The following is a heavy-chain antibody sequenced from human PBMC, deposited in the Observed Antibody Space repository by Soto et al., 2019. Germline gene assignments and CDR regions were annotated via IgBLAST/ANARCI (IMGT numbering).Heavy chain of an antibody. J-gene: IGHJ5*02. CDR1: GGSISSYY. CDR2: IYYSGST. Sequence: SETLSLTCTVSGGSISSYYWSWIRQPPGKGLEWIGYIYYSGSTNYNPSLKSRVTISVDTSKNQFSLKLSSATAADTAVYYCAREGYCSSTSCYEFWFDPWGQGTLVTVSS. V-gene: IGHV4-59*01. D-gene: IGHD2-2*01. CDR3: AREGYCSSTSCYEFWFDP.